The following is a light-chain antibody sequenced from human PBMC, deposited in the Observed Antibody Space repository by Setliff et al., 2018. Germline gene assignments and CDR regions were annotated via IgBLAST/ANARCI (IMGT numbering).Light chain of an antibody. Sequence: SYELTQPPSLSVAPGKTATITCGGSNIGSKSVHWYQQKSGQAPVLVIYYDSDRPSGIPEGFSGSNFGNTATLTVSGLQAEDEADYHCSSYAGTNTLVFGGGTKVTVL. J-gene: IGLJ2*01. CDR1: NIGSKS. CDR3: SSYAGTNTLV. CDR2: YDS. V-gene: IGLV3-21*01.